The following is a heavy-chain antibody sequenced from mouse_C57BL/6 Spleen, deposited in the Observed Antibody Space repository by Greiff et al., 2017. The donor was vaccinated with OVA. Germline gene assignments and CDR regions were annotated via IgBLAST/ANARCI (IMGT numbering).Heavy chain of an antibody. CDR3: ARVDYYGSSLFAY. CDR1: GYTFTSYW. D-gene: IGHD1-1*01. CDR2: IHPNSGST. Sequence: VQLQQPGAELVKPGASVKLSCKASGYTFTSYWMHWVKQRPGQGLEWIGMIHPNSGSTNYNEKFKSKATLTVDKSSSTAYMQLSSLTSEDSAVYYCARVDYYGSSLFAYWGQGTLVTVSA. J-gene: IGHJ3*01. V-gene: IGHV1-64*01.